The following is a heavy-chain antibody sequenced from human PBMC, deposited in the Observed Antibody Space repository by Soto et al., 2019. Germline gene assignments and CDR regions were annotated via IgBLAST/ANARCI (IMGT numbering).Heavy chain of an antibody. CDR3: TTYTGNYSVLDY. J-gene: IGHJ4*02. V-gene: IGHV1-18*04. CDR2: ISAYKVNT. CDR1: GYTFSNYG. D-gene: IGHD1-26*01. Sequence: QIHLVQSGAEVKKPGASVKVSCKTSGYTFSNYGISWVRQAPGQGLDWMGWISAYKVNTNYAQKFQDRVTMTTDTSTDTAYMELSSLRSDDTAVYYCTTYTGNYSVLDYWGQGTLVTVSS.